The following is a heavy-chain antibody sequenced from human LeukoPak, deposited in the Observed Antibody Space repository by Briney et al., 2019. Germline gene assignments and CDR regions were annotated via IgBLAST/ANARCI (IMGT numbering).Heavy chain of an antibody. CDR2: IYTTGST. V-gene: IGHV4-61*02. CDR1: AGSISSGSYY. D-gene: IGHD1-26*01. Sequence: PSQTLSLTCTVSAGSISSGSYYWTWTRQPAGKGLEYIGRIYTTGSTSYNPSLNSRVTISVDTTRNQFSLKVGSVTGAETAVYYCARSPRLGRYGYGRWELPVSYFDYWGQGTLVTVSS. J-gene: IGHJ4*01. CDR3: ARSPRLGRYGYGRWELPVSYFDY.